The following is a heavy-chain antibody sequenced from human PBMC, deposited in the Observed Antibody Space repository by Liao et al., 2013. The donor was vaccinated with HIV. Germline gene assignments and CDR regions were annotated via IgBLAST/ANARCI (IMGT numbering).Heavy chain of an antibody. CDR2: INHSGST. D-gene: IGHD4-17*01. CDR1: GGSFSGYY. J-gene: IGHJ4*02. Sequence: QVQLQQWGAGLLKPSETLSLTCAVYGGSFSGYYWSWIRQPPGKGLEWIGEINHSGSTNYNPSLKSRVTISLDTSKNQFSLRLRSVTATDTAVYYCARGVFYGDYEEGFDYWGQGTLVSVSS. V-gene: IGHV4-34*01. CDR3: ARGVFYGDYEEGFDY.